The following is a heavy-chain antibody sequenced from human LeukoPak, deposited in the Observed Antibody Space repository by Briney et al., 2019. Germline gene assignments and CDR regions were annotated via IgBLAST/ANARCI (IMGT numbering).Heavy chain of an antibody. J-gene: IGHJ4*02. CDR3: ARLGGYYYDSSGHYSG. Sequence: GGSLRLSCAASGFTFSSYEMNWVRQAPGKGLEWVSYISSSGSTIYYADSVKGRFTISRDNAKNSLYLQMNSLRAEDTAVYYCARLGGYYYDSSGHYSGWGQGTLVTVSS. D-gene: IGHD3-22*01. CDR2: ISSSGSTI. V-gene: IGHV3-48*03. CDR1: GFTFSSYE.